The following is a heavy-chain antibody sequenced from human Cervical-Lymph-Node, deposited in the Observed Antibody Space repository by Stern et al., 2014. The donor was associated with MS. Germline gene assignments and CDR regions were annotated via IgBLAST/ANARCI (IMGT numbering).Heavy chain of an antibody. CDR2: IIPLVNIP. Sequence: QDQLVQSGAEVRKPGSSVTVSCEASGVSFSSETINWVRQAPGQGLEWMGRIIPLVNIPNVAQGVKGRVILTAHTCTTTVYMKMSSLRSEDTGVYYCAISKGAGSVEWMYGMDVWGQGTPVIVSS. CDR3: AISKGAGSVEWMYGMDV. J-gene: IGHJ6*02. V-gene: IGHV1-69*02. CDR1: GVSFSSET. D-gene: IGHD3-10*01.